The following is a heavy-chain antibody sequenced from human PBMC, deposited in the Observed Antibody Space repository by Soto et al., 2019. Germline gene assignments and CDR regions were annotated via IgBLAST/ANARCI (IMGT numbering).Heavy chain of an antibody. Sequence: GGSLRLSCAASGFTFSSYSMNWVRQAPGKGLEWVSSISSSSSYIYYADSVKGLFTISRDNAKNSLYLQMNSLRAEDTAVYYCARDQKRLRVWSGYSTDPNWFDPWGQGTLVTVSS. D-gene: IGHD3-3*01. CDR3: ARDQKRLRVWSGYSTDPNWFDP. CDR2: ISSSSSYI. CDR1: GFTFSSYS. J-gene: IGHJ5*02. V-gene: IGHV3-21*01.